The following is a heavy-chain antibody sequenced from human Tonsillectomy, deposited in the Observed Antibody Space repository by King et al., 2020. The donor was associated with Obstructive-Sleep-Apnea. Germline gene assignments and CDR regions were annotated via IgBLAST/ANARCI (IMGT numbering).Heavy chain of an antibody. CDR3: ARDGPYASGWDFDS. Sequence: QVQLVESGGGLVRPGGSLRLSCAASGFTLSDYYMSWIRQVPGKGLEWISYISSSGNTIYYADSVKGRFTISRDNAKNSMYLQMNSLRAEDTAVYYCARDGPYASGWDFDSWGQGTLVTVSS. J-gene: IGHJ4*02. V-gene: IGHV3-11*01. CDR2: ISSSGNTI. D-gene: IGHD6-19*01. CDR1: GFTLSDYY.